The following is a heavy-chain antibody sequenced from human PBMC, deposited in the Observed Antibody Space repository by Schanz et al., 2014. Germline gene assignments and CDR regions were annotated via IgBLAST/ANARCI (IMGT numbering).Heavy chain of an antibody. CDR1: GFNFGSHG. J-gene: IGHJ3*01. CDR3: ARELPGVVAFDL. D-gene: IGHD7-27*01. V-gene: IGHV3-33*01. Sequence: QVQLVESGGGVVQPGRSLRLSCAASGFNFGSHGMHWVRQAPGKGLEWVAVISYDGSFKNYADSVRGRITMSRDNSKNTMYLQINNRRADDTAGYYCARELPGVVAFDLWGQGTMVSVSS. CDR2: ISYDGSFK.